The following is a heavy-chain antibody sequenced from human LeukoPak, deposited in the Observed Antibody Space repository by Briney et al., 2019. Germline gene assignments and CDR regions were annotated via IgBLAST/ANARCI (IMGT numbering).Heavy chain of an antibody. J-gene: IGHJ6*03. D-gene: IGHD1-1*01. V-gene: IGHV1-18*01. Sequence: ASVKVSCKAFGYTFTSYGIGWVRQAPGQRLEWLGWISAYSGVTNYAQRFQDRLTMTTDTPTTTAYMELRSLRSDDTAVYFCARQLLDWATIRNVGYYQYYYMDVWGKGTTVTVSS. CDR3: ARQLLDWATIRNVGYYQYYYMDV. CDR2: ISAYSGVT. CDR1: GYTFTSYG.